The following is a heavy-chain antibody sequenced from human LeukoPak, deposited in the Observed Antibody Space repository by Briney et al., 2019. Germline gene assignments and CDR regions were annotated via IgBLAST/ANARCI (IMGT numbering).Heavy chain of an antibody. CDR2: VYYSGST. Sequence: SETLSLTCTVSGGSISTYYWSWIRQPPGKGLEWIGYVYYSGSTNYNPSLKSRLTISIDTSKNQFSLKVSSVTAADTAVYYCARLAPFSPIDYWGQGTLVIVSS. CDR3: ARLAPFSPIDY. CDR1: GGSISTYY. D-gene: IGHD3-16*01. V-gene: IGHV4-59*08. J-gene: IGHJ4*02.